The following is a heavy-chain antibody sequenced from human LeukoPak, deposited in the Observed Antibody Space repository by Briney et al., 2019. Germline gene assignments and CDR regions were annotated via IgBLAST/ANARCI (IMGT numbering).Heavy chain of an antibody. Sequence: GGSLRLSCAASGFTFSSYAMSWVRQAPGKGLEWVSAISGSGGSTYYADSVKGRFTISRDNSKNTLYLQMNSLRAEDTAVYYCAKVATLVWWLLYYFDYWGQGTLVTVSS. CDR1: GFTFSSYA. V-gene: IGHV3-23*01. J-gene: IGHJ4*02. D-gene: IGHD5-12*01. CDR2: ISGSGGST. CDR3: AKVATLVWWLLYYFDY.